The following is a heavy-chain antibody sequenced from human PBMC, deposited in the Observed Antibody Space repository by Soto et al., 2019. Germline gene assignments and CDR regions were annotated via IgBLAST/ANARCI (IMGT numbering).Heavy chain of an antibody. Sequence: GGSLRLSCAASGFTFSSYTMTWVRQAPGKGLEWVSLISGTGGATYYADSVKGRFTISRDNSKNTLFLQMNSLRAEDTALYYCAKKLSYGSSWYYFDNWGQGTLVTVSS. CDR1: GFTFSSYT. CDR2: ISGTGGAT. V-gene: IGHV3-23*01. CDR3: AKKLSYGSSWYYFDN. D-gene: IGHD6-13*01. J-gene: IGHJ4*02.